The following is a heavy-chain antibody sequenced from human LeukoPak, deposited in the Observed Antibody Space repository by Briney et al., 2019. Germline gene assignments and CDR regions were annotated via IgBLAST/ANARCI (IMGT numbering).Heavy chain of an antibody. CDR1: GGTFSSYA. CDR3: ARADIAAAGHSFDY. V-gene: IGHV1-69*05. J-gene: IGHJ4*02. CDR2: IIPIFGTA. Sequence: RASVKVSCKASGGTFSSYAISWVRQAPGQGLEWMGGIIPIFGTANYAQKFQGRVTMTRDTSTSTVYMELSSLRSEDTAVYYCARADIAAAGHSFDYWGQGTLVTVSS. D-gene: IGHD6-13*01.